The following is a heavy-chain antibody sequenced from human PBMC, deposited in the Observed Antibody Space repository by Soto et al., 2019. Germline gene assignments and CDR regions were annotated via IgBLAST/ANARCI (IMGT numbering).Heavy chain of an antibody. D-gene: IGHD2-15*01. J-gene: IGHJ5*01. Sequence: QITLKETGPTLVEPTQTLTLTCSFSGFSLTNSGVGVGWFRQAPGKALECLGIIYWDNDRRYKPSLKTRLTSTKDTSMNQVVLTMTYIEPADTGTYYCAHRVSYSLSWGVGWFDSWGQGTPVTVS. CDR1: GFSLTNSGVG. CDR3: AHRVSYSLSWGVGWFDS. V-gene: IGHV2-5*02. CDR2: IYWDNDR.